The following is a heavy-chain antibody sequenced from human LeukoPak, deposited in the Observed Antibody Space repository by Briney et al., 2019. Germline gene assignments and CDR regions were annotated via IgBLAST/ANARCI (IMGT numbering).Heavy chain of an antibody. D-gene: IGHD3-9*01. CDR3: ARTPYYDILTGYLRPYYFDY. V-gene: IGHV4-61*02. Sequence: SETLSLTCTVSGGSISSGSYYWSWIRQPAGKGLEWIGRIYTSGSTNYNPSLKSRVTISVDTSKNQFSLKLSSVTAADTAVYYCARTPYYDILTGYLRPYYFDYWGQGTLVTVSS. CDR2: IYTSGST. J-gene: IGHJ4*02. CDR1: GGSISSGSYY.